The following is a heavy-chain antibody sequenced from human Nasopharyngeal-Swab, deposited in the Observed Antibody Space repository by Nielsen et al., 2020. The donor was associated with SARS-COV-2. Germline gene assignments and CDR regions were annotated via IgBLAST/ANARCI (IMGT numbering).Heavy chain of an antibody. V-gene: IGHV3-23*01. CDR2: ISGSGGST. J-gene: IGHJ6*02. Sequence: WIRQPPGKGLEWVSAISGSGGSTYYADSVKGRFTIPRDNSKNTLYLQMNSLRAEDTAVYYCAKDLWFGELSLFYYYYYGMDVWGQGTTVTVSS. D-gene: IGHD3-10*01. CDR3: AKDLWFGELSLFYYYYYGMDV.